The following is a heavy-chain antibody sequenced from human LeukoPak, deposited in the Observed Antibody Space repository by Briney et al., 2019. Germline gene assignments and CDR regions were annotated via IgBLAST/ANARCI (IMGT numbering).Heavy chain of an antibody. CDR2: IIPIFGTA. V-gene: IGHV1-69*13. J-gene: IGHJ5*02. CDR1: GGTFSSYA. CDR3: ARGQQWLVVWFDP. D-gene: IGHD6-19*01. Sequence: SVKVSCKASGGTFSSYAISWVRQAPGQGLEWMGGIIPIFGTANYAQKFQGRVTITADESTSTAYMELSSLRYEDTAVYYCARGQQWLVVWFDPWGQGTLVTVSS.